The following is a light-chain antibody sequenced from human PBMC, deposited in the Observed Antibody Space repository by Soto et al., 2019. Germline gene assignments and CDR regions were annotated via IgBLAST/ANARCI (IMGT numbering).Light chain of an antibody. CDR2: SSS. Sequence: DIQMTQSPSSVSASVGDRVTISCRASQDINNYLVWYQQQPGKAPKVLIYSSSFLHSGAPSRFSGSGSGTDFTLTIDRLQPEDFTAYYCQQASNFPYPFGPGTKLEIK. J-gene: IGKJ2*01. CDR1: QDINNY. CDR3: QQASNFPYP. V-gene: IGKV1-12*01.